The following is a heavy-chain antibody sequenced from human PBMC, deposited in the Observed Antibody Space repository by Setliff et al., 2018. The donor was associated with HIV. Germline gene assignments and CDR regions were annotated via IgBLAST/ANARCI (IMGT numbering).Heavy chain of an antibody. CDR1: GGSVSSPGYY. CDR2: VYNSGIT. V-gene: IGHV4-39*07. CDR3: ARIPPYASGRGGFDS. D-gene: IGHD2-2*01. Sequence: PSETLSLTCTVSGGSVSSPGYYWGWIRQPPGKGLEWIGSVYNSGITFKNPSLKSRVTISVDRSGNQFSLRLTSVTAADTAVYYCARIPPYASGRGGFDSWGQGTLVTVSS. J-gene: IGHJ4*02.